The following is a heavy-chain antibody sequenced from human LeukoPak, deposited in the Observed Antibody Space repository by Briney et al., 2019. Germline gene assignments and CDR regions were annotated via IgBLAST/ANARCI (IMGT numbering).Heavy chain of an antibody. Sequence: TGGSLRLSCAASGFTFSSYGMSWVRQAPGKGLEWVSAIGGSGGSTYYADSVKGRFTISRDNSKNTLYLQMNSLRAEDTAVYYCAKARSAVRGVIGYFDYWGQGTLVTVSS. CDR1: GFTFSSYG. D-gene: IGHD3-10*01. CDR3: AKARSAVRGVIGYFDY. CDR2: IGGSGGST. J-gene: IGHJ4*02. V-gene: IGHV3-23*01.